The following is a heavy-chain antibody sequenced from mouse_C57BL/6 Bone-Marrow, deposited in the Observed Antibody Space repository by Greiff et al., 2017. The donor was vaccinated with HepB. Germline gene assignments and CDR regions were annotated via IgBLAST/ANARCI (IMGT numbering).Heavy chain of an antibody. Sequence: EVQVVESEGGLVQPGSSMKLSCTASGFTFSDYYMAWVRQVPEKGLEWVANINDDGSSTYYLDSLKSRFIISRDNAKNILYLQMSRLKSEDTATYYCARDRGPNYYGSSPDYYAMDYWGQGTSVTVSS. J-gene: IGHJ4*01. D-gene: IGHD1-1*01. CDR3: ARDRGPNYYGSSPDYYAMDY. V-gene: IGHV5-16*01. CDR2: INDDGSST. CDR1: GFTFSDYY.